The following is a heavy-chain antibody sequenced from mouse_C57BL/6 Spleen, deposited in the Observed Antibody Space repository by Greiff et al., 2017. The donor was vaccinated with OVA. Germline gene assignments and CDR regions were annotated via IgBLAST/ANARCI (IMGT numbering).Heavy chain of an antibody. D-gene: IGHD2-1*01. CDR1: GYTFTDYY. V-gene: IGHV1-26*01. CDR2: INPNNGGT. J-gene: IGHJ4*01. Sequence: VQLQQSGPELVKPGASVKISCKASGYTFTDYYMNWVKQSHGKSLEWIGDINPNNGGTSYNQKFKGKATLTVDKSSSTAYMELRSLTSEDSAVYYGAREEGMRDGNYDAMDYWGQGTSVTVSS. CDR3: AREEGMRDGNYDAMDY.